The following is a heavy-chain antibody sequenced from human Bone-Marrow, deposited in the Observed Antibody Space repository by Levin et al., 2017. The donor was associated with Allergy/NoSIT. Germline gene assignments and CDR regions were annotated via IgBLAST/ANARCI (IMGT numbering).Heavy chain of an antibody. CDR1: GGSISSGGYY. Sequence: LRLSCTVSGGSISSGGYYWSWIRQHPGKGLEWIGYIYYSGSTYYNPSLKSRVTISVDTSKNQFSLKLSSVTAADTAVYYCVLHNTVTNYYYYYMDVWGKGTTVTVSS. J-gene: IGHJ6*03. V-gene: IGHV4-31*03. D-gene: IGHD4-17*01. CDR3: VLHNTVTNYYYYYMDV. CDR2: IYYSGST.